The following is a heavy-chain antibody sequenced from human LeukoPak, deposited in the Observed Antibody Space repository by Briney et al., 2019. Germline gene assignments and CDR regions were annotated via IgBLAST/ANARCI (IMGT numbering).Heavy chain of an antibody. CDR2: IKSKTDGGTT. Sequence: GGSLRLSCAASGFTCSNAWMSWVRQAPGKGLEWVGRIKSKTDGGTTDYAAPVKGRFTISRDDSKNTLYLQMNSLKTEDTAVYYCTTKRVGDHYYYYYMDVWGKGTTVTVSS. D-gene: IGHD3-16*01. CDR1: GFTCSNAW. CDR3: TTKRVGDHYYYYYMDV. V-gene: IGHV3-15*01. J-gene: IGHJ6*03.